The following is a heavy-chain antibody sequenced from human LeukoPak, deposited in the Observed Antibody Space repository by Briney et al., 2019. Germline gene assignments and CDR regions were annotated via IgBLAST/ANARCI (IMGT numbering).Heavy chain of an antibody. CDR2: INHSGST. V-gene: IGHV4-34*01. J-gene: IGHJ4*02. D-gene: IGHD4-17*01. Sequence: SSETLSLTCAVYGGSFSGYYWSWIRQPPGKGLEWMGEINHSGSTNYNPSLKSRVTISVDTPKNQFSLKVSSVTAADTAVYYCARGYGDYRHFDYWGQGTLVTVSS. CDR3: ARGYGDYRHFDY. CDR1: GGSFSGYY.